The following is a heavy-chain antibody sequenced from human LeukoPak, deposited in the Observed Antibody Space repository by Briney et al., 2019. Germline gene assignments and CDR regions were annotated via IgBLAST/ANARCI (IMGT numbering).Heavy chain of an antibody. D-gene: IGHD6-19*01. CDR2: IYCSGST. V-gene: IGHV4-59*01. CDR1: GGSISSYY. Sequence: SETLSLTCTVSGGSISSYYWSWIRQPPGKGLEWIGFIYCSGSTNYNPSLKSRVTISLDTSKNQFSLKLNSVTAADTAVYYCARDGAVAGTFLDDNWFDPWGQGTLVTVSS. CDR3: ARDGAVAGTFLDDNWFDP. J-gene: IGHJ5*02.